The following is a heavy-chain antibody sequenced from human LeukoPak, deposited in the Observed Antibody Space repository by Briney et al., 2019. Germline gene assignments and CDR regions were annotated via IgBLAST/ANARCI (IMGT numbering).Heavy chain of an antibody. D-gene: IGHD4-17*01. CDR2: INSDGSST. J-gene: IGHJ2*01. Sequence: GGSLRLSCAASGFTFSSYWMHWVGQAPGKGLVGVSRINSDGSSTSYADSVKGRFTIYRDNAKNTLYLQMNSLRAEDTAVYYCARVTVTTDFYWYFDLWGRGTLVTVSS. CDR3: ARVTVTTDFYWYFDL. V-gene: IGHV3-74*01. CDR1: GFTFSSYW.